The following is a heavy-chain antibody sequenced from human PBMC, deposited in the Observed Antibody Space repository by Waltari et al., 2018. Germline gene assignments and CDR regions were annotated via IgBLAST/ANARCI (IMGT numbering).Heavy chain of an antibody. CDR3: ARADGYDSSGLTIGAFDI. CDR1: GGSISSYY. J-gene: IGHJ3*02. D-gene: IGHD3-22*01. V-gene: IGHV4-59*01. Sequence: QVQLQESGPGLVKPSETLSLTCTVSGGSISSYYWSWIRQPPGKGLEWIGYIYYSGSTNYNPSLRGRVTISVDTSKNQFSLKRSSVTAADTAVYYCARADGYDSSGLTIGAFDIWGQGTMVTVSS. CDR2: IYYSGST.